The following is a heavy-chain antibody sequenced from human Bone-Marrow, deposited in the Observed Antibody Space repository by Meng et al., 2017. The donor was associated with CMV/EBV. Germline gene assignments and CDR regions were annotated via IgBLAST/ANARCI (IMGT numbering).Heavy chain of an antibody. CDR1: GFTFSNAW. CDR2: IKSKTDGGTT. V-gene: IGHV3-15*01. CDR3: ARDNSIITPYYFDY. D-gene: IGHD3-10*01. J-gene: IGHJ4*02. Sequence: GESLKISCAASGFTFSNAWMSWVRQAPGKGLEWVGRIKSKTDGGTTDYAAPVKGRFTISRDDSKNTLYLQMNSLRAEDTAVYYCARDNSIITPYYFDYWGQGMLVTSSS.